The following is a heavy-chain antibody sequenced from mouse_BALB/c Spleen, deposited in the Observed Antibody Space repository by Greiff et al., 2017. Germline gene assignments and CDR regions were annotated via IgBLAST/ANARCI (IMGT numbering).Heavy chain of an antibody. V-gene: IGHV5-9-4*01. J-gene: IGHJ4*01. CDR1: GFTFSSYA. D-gene: IGHD2-3*01. Sequence: EVKLEESGGGLVKPGGSLKLSCAASGFTFSSYAMSWVRQSPEKRLEWVAEISSGGSYTYYPDTVTGRFTIARDNANNTLYLEMSRMRSEDAAMYYWAKPYDDDYFYAMDYWGQGTSVTVSS. CDR2: ISSGGSYT. CDR3: AKPYDDDYFYAMDY.